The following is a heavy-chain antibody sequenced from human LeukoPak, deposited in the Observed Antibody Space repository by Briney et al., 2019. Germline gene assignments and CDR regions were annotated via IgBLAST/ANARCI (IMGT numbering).Heavy chain of an antibody. CDR2: INPSGGST. CDR1: RYTFTSYY. D-gene: IGHD2-2*01. V-gene: IGHV1-46*01. CDR3: ARDNSGVPAAIYYFDY. Sequence: ASVKVSCKASRYTFTSYYMHWVRQAPGQGLEWMGIINPSGGSTSYAQKFQGRVTMTRDTSTSTVYMELSSLRSEDTAVYYCARDNSGVPAAIYYFDYWGQGTLVTVSS. J-gene: IGHJ4*02.